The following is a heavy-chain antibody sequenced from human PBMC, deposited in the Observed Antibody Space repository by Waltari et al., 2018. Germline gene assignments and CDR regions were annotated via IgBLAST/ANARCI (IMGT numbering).Heavy chain of an antibody. D-gene: IGHD4-17*01. CDR3: ARGWAPYGGNSYWYFDL. Sequence: QVQLQQWGAGLLKPSETLSLSCAVYGGSFIGYYWSWIRPPPGKGLEWIGEINHSGYTNYNPSLKSRVTTSVDTSKNQFSLKVRSVTAADTAVYYCARGWAPYGGNSYWYFDLWGRGTLVTVSS. V-gene: IGHV4-34*01. CDR1: GGSFIGYY. J-gene: IGHJ2*01. CDR2: INHSGYT.